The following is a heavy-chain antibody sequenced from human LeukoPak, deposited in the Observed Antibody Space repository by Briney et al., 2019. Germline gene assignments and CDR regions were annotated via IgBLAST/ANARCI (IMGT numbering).Heavy chain of an antibody. V-gene: IGHV3-23*01. CDR2: ISGSGDRT. Sequence: PGGSLRLSSAASGFTFSNFAMSWVRQAPGKGLEWVSLISGSGDRTFYVDSVKGRFTISRDNSKNTLYLQMNSLRAEDTAVYYCARDTLPPSGSYSASYYYGMDVWGQGTTVTVSS. D-gene: IGHD1-26*01. CDR1: GFTFSNFA. J-gene: IGHJ6*02. CDR3: ARDTLPPSGSYSASYYYGMDV.